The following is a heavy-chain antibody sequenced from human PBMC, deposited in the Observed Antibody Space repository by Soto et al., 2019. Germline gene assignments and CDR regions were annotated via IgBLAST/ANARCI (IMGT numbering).Heavy chain of an antibody. Sequence: EVQLLESGGGLVQPGGSLRLSCAASGFTFSSYAVSWVCQAPGKGLEWVSSISGSGGSTNYADSVKGRFTISRDNSKKMMYPQMNSLRAEETAVYYCAKSRDYWYFDLWGRGTLVTVSS. CDR3: AKSRDYWYFDL. J-gene: IGHJ2*01. CDR2: ISGSGGST. V-gene: IGHV3-23*01. CDR1: GFTFSSYA.